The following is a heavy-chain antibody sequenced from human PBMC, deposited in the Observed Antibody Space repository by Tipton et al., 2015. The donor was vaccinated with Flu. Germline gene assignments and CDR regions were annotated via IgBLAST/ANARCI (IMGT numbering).Heavy chain of an antibody. CDR1: GYTFTGYY. CDR2: INPNSGGT. Sequence: QLVQSGAEVKKPGASVKVSCKASGYTFTGYYMHWVRQAPGQGLEWMGRINPNSGGTNYAQKFQGRVTMTRDTSISTAYMELSRLRSDDTAVYYCARDQGRFMVRGVTLGWFDPWGQGTLVTVSS. J-gene: IGHJ5*02. CDR3: ARDQGRFMVRGVTLGWFDP. D-gene: IGHD3-10*01. V-gene: IGHV1-2*06.